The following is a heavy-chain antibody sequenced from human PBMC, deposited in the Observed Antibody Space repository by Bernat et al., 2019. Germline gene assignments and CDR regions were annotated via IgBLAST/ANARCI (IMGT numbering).Heavy chain of an antibody. Sequence: EVQLVESGGGLVQPGGSLRLSCAASRFTFSNYWMSWVRQAPVKGLEWVANIKEDGSERNYEDSVKGRFTISRDNAKNSLYLQMNSLRAEDTAVYYCARSITRGGMDVWGQGTTVTVSS. CDR2: IKEDGSER. V-gene: IGHV3-7*01. CDR3: ARSITRGGMDV. D-gene: IGHD3-10*01. J-gene: IGHJ6*02. CDR1: RFTFSNYW.